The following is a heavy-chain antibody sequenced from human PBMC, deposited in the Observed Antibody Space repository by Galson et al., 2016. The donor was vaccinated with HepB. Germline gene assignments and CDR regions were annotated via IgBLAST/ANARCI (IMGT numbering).Heavy chain of an antibody. Sequence: SETLSLTCAISGGSLSGYLWSWIRQPPGKGLEWIGEINYSGGTNRNPSLKSRVTISVDTSKNHFSLKVTSVTAADTAVYYCARGSPITILPYMDVWGKGTTVTVSS. CDR3: ARGSPITILPYMDV. V-gene: IGHV4-34*01. CDR1: GGSLSGYL. CDR2: INYSGGT. J-gene: IGHJ6*03. D-gene: IGHD3-3*01.